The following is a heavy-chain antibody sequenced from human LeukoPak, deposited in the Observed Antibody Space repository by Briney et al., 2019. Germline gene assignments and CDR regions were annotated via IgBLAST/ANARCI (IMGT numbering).Heavy chain of an antibody. D-gene: IGHD6-19*01. J-gene: IGHJ4*02. CDR3: ARALAGPGLDS. CDR1: GFTFSNNW. V-gene: IGHV3-74*03. Sequence: GSLRLSCVASGFTFSNNWMHWVRQAPGKGLVWVSRINPDGSNRAYADSVRGRFTISRDNAKNTLYLDVNSLTAEDTAVYYCARALAGPGLDSWGQGTLVTVSS. CDR2: INPDGSNR.